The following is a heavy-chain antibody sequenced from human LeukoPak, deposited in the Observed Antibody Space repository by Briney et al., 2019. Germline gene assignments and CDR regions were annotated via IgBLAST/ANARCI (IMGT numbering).Heavy chain of an antibody. CDR2: ISAYNGNT. J-gene: IGHJ5*02. CDR1: GYXFSSYG. V-gene: IGHV1-18*01. Sequence: ASVKVSCKASGYXFSSYGISWVRQAPGQGLEWMGWISAYNGNTNYAQKLQGRVTMTTDTSTSTAYMELRSLRSDDTAVYYCARDWENCSGGSCYAAYNWFDPWGRGTLVTVSS. D-gene: IGHD2-15*01. CDR3: ARDWENCSGGSCYAAYNWFDP.